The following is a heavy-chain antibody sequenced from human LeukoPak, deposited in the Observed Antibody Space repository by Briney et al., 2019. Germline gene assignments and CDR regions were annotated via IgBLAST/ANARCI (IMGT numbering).Heavy chain of an antibody. CDR3: ARRSREFDY. CDR1: GASICDYS. V-gene: IGHV4-4*09. J-gene: IGHJ4*02. CDR2: IYTSGTT. D-gene: IGHD1-26*01. Sequence: PSETLSLTCTVSGASICDYSWNWIRQSPGKGLEWIGIIYTSGTTSSNPSLTSRVTIVADTSKNQFSLKLSSVTAADTAVYYCARRSREFDYWGQGTQVTVSS.